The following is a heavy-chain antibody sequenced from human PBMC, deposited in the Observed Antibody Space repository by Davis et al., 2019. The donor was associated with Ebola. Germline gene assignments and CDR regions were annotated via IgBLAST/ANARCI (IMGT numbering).Heavy chain of an antibody. CDR1: GGSVSSDNYY. V-gene: IGHV4-61*01. D-gene: IGHD4-23*01. CDR3: AREYGGNFDY. J-gene: IGHJ4*02. Sequence: SETLSLPCTVSGGSVSSDNYYWSWIRQPPGKGLEWIGNIYYSGSTNYNSSLKSRVTISVDTSKNQFSLKLSSVTAADTAVYYCAREYGGNFDYWGQGTLVTVSS. CDR2: IYYSGST.